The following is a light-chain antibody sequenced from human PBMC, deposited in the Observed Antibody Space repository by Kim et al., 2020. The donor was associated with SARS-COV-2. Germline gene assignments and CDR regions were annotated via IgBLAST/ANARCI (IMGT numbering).Light chain of an antibody. CDR2: GNS. CDR3: QSYDSSLSGSV. Sequence: QSVLTQPPSVSGAPGQRVTISCTGSSSNIGAGYDVHWYQQLPGTAPKLLIYGNSNRPSGVPDRFSGSKSGTSASLAIPGLQAEDEGDYYCQSYDSSLSGSVFGGGTQLTVL. CDR1: SSNIGAGYD. J-gene: IGLJ2*01. V-gene: IGLV1-40*01.